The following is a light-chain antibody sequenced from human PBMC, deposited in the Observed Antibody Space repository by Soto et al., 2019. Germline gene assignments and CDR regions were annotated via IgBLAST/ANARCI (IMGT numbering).Light chain of an antibody. Sequence: IPMNQSPSTLSASVGYRVTITCQASQSISTCLAWYQQKPGNAPKLLIFDASNLESGVPSRFSGSGSGTEFTLTIGRLNPVDFAPYYCHNYSSDSRPFGRKTELES. J-gene: IGKJ4*02. CDR3: HNYSSDSRP. CDR1: QSISTC. CDR2: DAS. V-gene: IGKV1-5*01.